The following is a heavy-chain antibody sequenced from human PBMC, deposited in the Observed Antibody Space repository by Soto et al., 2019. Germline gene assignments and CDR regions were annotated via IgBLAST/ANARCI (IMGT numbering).Heavy chain of an antibody. Sequence: QVYLHQSGPGLVKPSGTLSLTCAVSGDSISSTHWWTWVRQTPGKGLEWIGEVYHSGSTSYNPSLKSRVTRSVDQSNNQFSLKLTSVTAADTAVYFCATLPHRIVLKVLPIPTRGQGTLVSVSS. J-gene: IGHJ4*02. CDR3: ATLPHRIVLKVLPIPT. CDR1: GDSISSTHW. D-gene: IGHD2-21*01. V-gene: IGHV4-4*02. CDR2: VYHSGST.